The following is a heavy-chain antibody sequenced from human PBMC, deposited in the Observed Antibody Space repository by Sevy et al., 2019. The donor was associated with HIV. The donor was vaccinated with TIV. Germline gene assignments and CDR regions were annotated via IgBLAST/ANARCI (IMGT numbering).Heavy chain of an antibody. J-gene: IGHJ4*02. Sequence: GGSLRLSCAASGFTFSSYGMHWVRQAPGKGLEWVAVISYDGSNKYYADSVKGRLTISRDNSKNTLYLQMNSLRAEDTAVYYCAKDREAAAGRKGLFDYWGQGTLVTVSS. CDR3: AKDREAAAGRKGLFDY. CDR2: ISYDGSNK. V-gene: IGHV3-30*18. CDR1: GFTFSSYG. D-gene: IGHD6-13*01.